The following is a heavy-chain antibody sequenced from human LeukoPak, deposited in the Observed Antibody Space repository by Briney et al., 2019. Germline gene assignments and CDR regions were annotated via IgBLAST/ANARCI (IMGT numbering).Heavy chain of an antibody. V-gene: IGHV4-59*08. Sequence: SETLSLTCTVSGGSISNYYWSWIRQPPGKGLEWIGYIYYSGSTNYNPSLKSRVTISVDTSKNQFSLKLSSVTAADTAVYYCARGTGAQAGENYYYYYGMDVWGQGTTVTVSS. CDR2: IYYSGST. CDR1: GGSISNYY. CDR3: ARGTGAQAGENYYYYYGMDV. D-gene: IGHD1-14*01. J-gene: IGHJ6*02.